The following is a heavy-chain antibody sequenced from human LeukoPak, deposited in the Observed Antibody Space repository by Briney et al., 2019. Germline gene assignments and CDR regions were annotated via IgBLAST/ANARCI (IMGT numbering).Heavy chain of an antibody. J-gene: IGHJ4*02. D-gene: IGHD1-26*01. CDR1: GGSISSSSYY. Sequence: SETLSLTCTVSGGSISSSSYYWGWLRQPPGKGLEWIGSIYYSGSTYYNPSLKSRVTISVDTSKNQFSLKLSSVTAADTAVYYCARLGGDYSGSYYGFDYWGQGTLVTVSS. V-gene: IGHV4-39*07. CDR3: ARLGGDYSGSYYGFDY. CDR2: IYYSGST.